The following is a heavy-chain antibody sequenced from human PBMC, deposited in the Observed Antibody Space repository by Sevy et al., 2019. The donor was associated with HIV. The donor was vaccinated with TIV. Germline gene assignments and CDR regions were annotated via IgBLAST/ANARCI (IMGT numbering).Heavy chain of an antibody. D-gene: IGHD6-6*01. CDR1: GDSISSYY. V-gene: IGHV4-59*01. CDR3: ARSIAAPRGMDV. J-gene: IGHJ6*02. CDR2: IFYNGIT. Sequence: SETLSLTCTVSGDSISSYYWSWIRQPPGKGLEGIGYIFYNGITNYNPSLKSRVTISVDTSKNQFSLKLSSVTASDTAVYYCARSIAAPRGMDVWGQGTTVTVSS.